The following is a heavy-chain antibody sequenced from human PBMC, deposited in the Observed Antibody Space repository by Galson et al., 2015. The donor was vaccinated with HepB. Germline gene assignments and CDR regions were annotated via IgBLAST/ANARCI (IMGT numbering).Heavy chain of an antibody. Sequence: SLRLSCAASGFTFSGSAMHWVRQASGKGLEWVGRIRSKANSYATAYAASVKGRFTISRDDSKNTAYLQMNSLKTEDTAVYYCTSTGSSPSPVNWGQGTLVTVSS. V-gene: IGHV3-73*01. CDR2: IRSKANSYAT. CDR3: TSTGSSPSPVN. D-gene: IGHD6-6*01. CDR1: GFTFSGSA. J-gene: IGHJ4*02.